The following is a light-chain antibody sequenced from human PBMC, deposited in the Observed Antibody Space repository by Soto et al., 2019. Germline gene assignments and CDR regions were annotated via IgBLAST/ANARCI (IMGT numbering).Light chain of an antibody. V-gene: IGLV1-40*01. CDR3: QSYDTLGGVV. J-gene: IGLJ2*01. Sequence: QAVLMQPPSVSGAPGQRVTISCTGSSSNIGTGYDVHWYQHIAETAPKLLIYDNTNRPSGVPDRFSGSKSGTSASLAITGLQPEDEANYYCQSYDTLGGVVFGGGTKLTVL. CDR2: DNT. CDR1: SSNIGTGYD.